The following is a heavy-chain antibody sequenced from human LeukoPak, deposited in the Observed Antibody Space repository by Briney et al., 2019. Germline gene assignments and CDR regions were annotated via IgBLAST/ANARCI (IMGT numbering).Heavy chain of an antibody. D-gene: IGHD3-10*01. CDR2: ISSSGSTI. CDR1: GFTFSSYE. Sequence: LTGGSLRLSCAASGFTFSSYEMNWVRRAPGKGLEWVSYISSSGSTIYYADSVKGRFTISRDNAKNSLYLQMNSLRAEDTAVYYCARVIRFGELGPWGQGTLVTVSS. J-gene: IGHJ5*02. V-gene: IGHV3-48*03. CDR3: ARVIRFGELGP.